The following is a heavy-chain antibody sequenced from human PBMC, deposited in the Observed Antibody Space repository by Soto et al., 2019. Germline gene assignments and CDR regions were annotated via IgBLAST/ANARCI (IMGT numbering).Heavy chain of an antibody. CDR2: ISYDGSNK. CDR3: ARVPPYSSSWFYGMDV. D-gene: IGHD6-13*01. J-gene: IGHJ6*02. Sequence: QVQLVESGGGVVQPGRSLRLSCAASGFTFSSYGMHWVRQAPGKGLEWVAVISYDGSNKYYADSVKGRFTISRDNSKNTLYLQMNSLRAEDTAVYYCARVPPYSSSWFYGMDVWGQGTTVTVSS. CDR1: GFTFSSYG. V-gene: IGHV3-30*19.